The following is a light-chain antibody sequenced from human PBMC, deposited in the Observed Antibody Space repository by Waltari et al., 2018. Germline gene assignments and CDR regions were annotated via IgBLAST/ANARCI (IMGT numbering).Light chain of an antibody. Sequence: QSVLTQPPSASGTPGQRVTISCSGSSSNIGRTTVICYQQLPGTAPSLVCLRNNQGPSGAPDRFAGSKSGTSASLAISGLQSEDEADYYCAAWEDSLNGVVFGGGTKLTVL. J-gene: IGLJ2*01. V-gene: IGLV1-44*01. CDR1: SSNIGRTT. CDR2: RNN. CDR3: AAWEDSLNGVV.